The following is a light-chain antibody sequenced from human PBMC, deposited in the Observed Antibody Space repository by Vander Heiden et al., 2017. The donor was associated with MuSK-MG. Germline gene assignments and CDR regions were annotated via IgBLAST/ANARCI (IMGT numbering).Light chain of an antibody. V-gene: IGLV1-40*01. CDR3: QSYDSSLSGSGV. Sequence: SVLTQPPSVSGAPGPRVTISCTGSSSNIGAGYDVHWYQQLPGTAPKLLIYGNSNRPSGVPDRFSGSKSGTSASLAITGLQAEDEADYYCQSYDSSLSGSGVFGGGTKLTVL. CDR1: SSNIGAGYD. J-gene: IGLJ3*02. CDR2: GNS.